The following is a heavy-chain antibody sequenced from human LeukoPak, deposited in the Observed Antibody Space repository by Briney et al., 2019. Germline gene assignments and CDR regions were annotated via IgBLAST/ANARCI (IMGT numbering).Heavy chain of an antibody. D-gene: IGHD4-17*01. CDR2: IGSSSSTI. Sequence: GGSLRLSCAASGFTFSSYSMNWVRQAPGKGLEWVSYIGSSSSTIYYADSVKGRFTISRDNAKNSLYLQMNSLRAEDTAVYYCARENGDYFDYWGQGTLVTVSS. CDR3: ARENGDYFDY. V-gene: IGHV3-48*04. CDR1: GFTFSSYS. J-gene: IGHJ4*02.